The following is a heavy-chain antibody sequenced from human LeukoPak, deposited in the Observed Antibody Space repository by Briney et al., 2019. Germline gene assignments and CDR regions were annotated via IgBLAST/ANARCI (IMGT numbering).Heavy chain of an antibody. CDR2: IYPADSDI. Sequence: GESLKISCKGSGYRFTSYWIGWVRQMPGKGLEWMGIIYPADSDIRYSPSFQGQVTISADRSTSTAYLQWSSLKASDSAMYYCARYNREGYDAMGAHDFWGQGTLVTVSS. D-gene: IGHD5-24*01. CDR3: ARYNREGYDAMGAHDF. CDR1: GYRFTSYW. J-gene: IGHJ4*02. V-gene: IGHV5-51*01.